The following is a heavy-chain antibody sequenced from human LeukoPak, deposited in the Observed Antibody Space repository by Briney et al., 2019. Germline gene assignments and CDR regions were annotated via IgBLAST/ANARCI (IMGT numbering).Heavy chain of an antibody. Sequence: PGGSLRLSCAASGFTFSYYWMSWVRQAPGKGLEWVANIKQDGSEEYYVDSVKGRFIISRDNAKNSLYLQMNSLRDEDTAVYYCARETYGDYSFDYWGQGTLVTVSS. V-gene: IGHV3-7*01. CDR3: ARETYGDYSFDY. D-gene: IGHD4-17*01. J-gene: IGHJ4*02. CDR1: GFTFSYYW. CDR2: IKQDGSEE.